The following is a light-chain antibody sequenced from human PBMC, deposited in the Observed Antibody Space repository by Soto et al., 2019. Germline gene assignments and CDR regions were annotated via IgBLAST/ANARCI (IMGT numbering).Light chain of an antibody. CDR1: QGIGDA. V-gene: IGKV1D-13*01. J-gene: IGKJ3*01. CDR3: QQFNDYPFT. Sequence: AIQLTQSPSSLSASVGDRVTITCRASQGIGDAVAWYQQEPGRPPKLLIYDASRLESGVPSRFSGSGSGTDCTLAISSLQPEDFTTYYCQQFNDYPFTFGPGTRVDIK. CDR2: DAS.